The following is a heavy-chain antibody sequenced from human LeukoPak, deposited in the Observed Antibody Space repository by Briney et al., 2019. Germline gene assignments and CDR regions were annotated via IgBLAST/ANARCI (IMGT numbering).Heavy chain of an antibody. CDR2: ISYDGSNK. Sequence: PGRSLRLSCAASGFTFSSYAMHWVRQAPGKGLQWVAVISYDGSNKYYADSVKGRFTISRDNSKNTLYLQMNSLRAEDTAVYYCARDLAGGEYYDIMAGYSLYYYYGMDVWGQGTTVTVSS. J-gene: IGHJ6*02. CDR3: ARDLAGGEYYDIMAGYSLYYYYGMDV. D-gene: IGHD3-9*01. CDR1: GFTFSSYA. V-gene: IGHV3-30*04.